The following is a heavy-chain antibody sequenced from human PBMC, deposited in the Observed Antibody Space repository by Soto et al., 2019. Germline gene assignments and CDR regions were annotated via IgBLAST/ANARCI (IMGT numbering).Heavy chain of an antibody. Sequence: WASVKVSCKASGYTFTGYYMHWVRQAPGQGLEWMGWINPNSGGTNYAQKFQGRVTMTRDTSISTAYMELSRLRSDDTAVYYCARDFSAAAGTGYWGQGTLVTVSS. D-gene: IGHD6-13*01. V-gene: IGHV1-2*02. CDR3: ARDFSAAAGTGY. CDR1: GYTFTGYY. J-gene: IGHJ4*02. CDR2: INPNSGGT.